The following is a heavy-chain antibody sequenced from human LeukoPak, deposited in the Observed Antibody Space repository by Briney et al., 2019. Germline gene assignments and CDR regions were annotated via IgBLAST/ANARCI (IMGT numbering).Heavy chain of an antibody. V-gene: IGHV3-23*01. Sequence: GGSLRLSCAASGFTFSSYAMTWVRQAPGKGLEWVSTILPGGGDTYYADSVKGRFTISRDTSKNTLHLQMNTLRVEDTAVYYCAKAWPAAGTFDSWGQGSLVTVSS. J-gene: IGHJ4*02. CDR2: ILPGGGDT. D-gene: IGHD6-13*01. CDR3: AKAWPAAGTFDS. CDR1: GFTFSSYA.